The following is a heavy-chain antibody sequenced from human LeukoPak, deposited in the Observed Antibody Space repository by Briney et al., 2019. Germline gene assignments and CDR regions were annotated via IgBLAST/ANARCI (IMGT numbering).Heavy chain of an antibody. J-gene: IGHJ4*02. Sequence: PGGSLRLSCAASGFTVSSNYMSWVRQAPGKGLEWVSVIYSGGSTYYADSVKGRFTISRDNSKNTLYLQMNGLRAEDTAVYYCARGDSSGYPSKFDYWGQGTLVTVSS. CDR1: GFTVSSNY. CDR2: IYSGGST. CDR3: ARGDSSGYPSKFDY. V-gene: IGHV3-66*02. D-gene: IGHD3-22*01.